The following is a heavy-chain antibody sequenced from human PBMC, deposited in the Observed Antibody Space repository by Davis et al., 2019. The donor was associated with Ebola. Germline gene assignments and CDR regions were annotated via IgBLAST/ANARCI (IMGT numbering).Heavy chain of an antibody. V-gene: IGHV3-23*01. CDR1: GFTFSSYA. Sequence: GESLKISCAASGFTFSSYAMSWVRQAPGKGLAWVSAISGSGGSTYYADSVKGRFTISRDNSKNTLYLQMNSLRAEDTAVYYCAKGTPVTRGPFDYWGQGTLVTVSS. D-gene: IGHD4-17*01. CDR2: ISGSGGST. J-gene: IGHJ4*02. CDR3: AKGTPVTRGPFDY.